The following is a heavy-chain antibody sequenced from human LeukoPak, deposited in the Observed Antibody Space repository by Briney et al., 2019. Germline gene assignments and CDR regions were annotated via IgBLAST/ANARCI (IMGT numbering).Heavy chain of an antibody. V-gene: IGHV1-69*01. CDR3: VSLRGSSSFFDY. CDR2: IIPMFGTT. D-gene: IGHD6-6*01. J-gene: IGHJ4*02. CDR1: GGTFSSYG. Sequence: GSSVKVSCKASGGTFSSYGISWVRQAPGQGLEWMGGIIPMFGTTNYAQKFQGRVTVTADESTSTAYMELSSLRSEDTAVYYCVSLRGSSSFFDYWGQGTLVTVSS.